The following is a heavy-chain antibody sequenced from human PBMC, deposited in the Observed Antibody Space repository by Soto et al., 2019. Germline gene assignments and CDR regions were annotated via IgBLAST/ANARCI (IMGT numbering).Heavy chain of an antibody. V-gene: IGHV5-10-1*01. CDR3: ARLGERSSSSVYYFDY. J-gene: IGHJ4*02. D-gene: IGHD6-6*01. CDR1: GYSFTSYW. CDR2: IDPSDSYT. Sequence: PGESLKISCKGSGYSFTSYWISWVRQMPGKGLEWMGRIDPSDSYTNYSPSFQGHVTISADKSISTAYLQWSSLKASDTAMYYCARLGERSSSSVYYFDYWGQGTLVTVSS.